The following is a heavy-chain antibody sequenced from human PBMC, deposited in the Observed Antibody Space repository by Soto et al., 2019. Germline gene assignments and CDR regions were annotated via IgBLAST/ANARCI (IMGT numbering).Heavy chain of an antibody. J-gene: IGHJ4*02. CDR2: IYYSGST. D-gene: IGHD6-19*01. CDR1: GGSISSYY. V-gene: IGHV4-59*08. CDR3: ARGHSSGWYYFDY. Sequence: SETLSLTCTVSGGSISSYYWSWIRQPPGKGLEWIGYIYYSGSTNYNPSLKSRITISVDTSKNQFSLKLSSVTAADTAVYYCARGHSSGWYYFDYWGQGTLVTVSS.